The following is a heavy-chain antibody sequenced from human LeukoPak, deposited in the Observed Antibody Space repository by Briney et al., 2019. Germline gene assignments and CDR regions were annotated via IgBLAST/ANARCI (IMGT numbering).Heavy chain of an antibody. V-gene: IGHV4-30-2*01. Sequence: SETLSLTCAVSGGSLSSGGYSWRWVRQPPGKGLEWIGYIYQSGSTHYNPSLKSRVTISVDRSKKQFSLKMSSVTAADTAVYYCARAGYSSGWYAFDIWGQGTMVTVSS. D-gene: IGHD6-19*01. CDR2: IYQSGST. CDR3: ARAGYSSGWYAFDI. J-gene: IGHJ3*02. CDR1: GGSLSSGGYS.